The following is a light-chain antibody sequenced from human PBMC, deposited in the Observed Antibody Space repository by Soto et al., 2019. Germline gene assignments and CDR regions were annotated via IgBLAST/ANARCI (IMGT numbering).Light chain of an antibody. CDR2: GAS. CDR1: QSVSSSY. CDR3: QHYGSPLT. V-gene: IGKV3-20*01. Sequence: EIVLTQSPGTLSLSAGERATLSCRASQSVSSSYLAWYQQKPGQAPRFLIYGASSRATGIPDRFSGSGSGTDFTLTISRLEPEDVAVYYCQHYGSPLTFGGGTKVEIK. J-gene: IGKJ4*01.